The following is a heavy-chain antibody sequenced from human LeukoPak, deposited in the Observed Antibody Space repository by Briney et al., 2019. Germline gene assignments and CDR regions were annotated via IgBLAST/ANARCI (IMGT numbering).Heavy chain of an antibody. CDR1: GGSFSGYY. CDR3: ARGSIFYDYVWGSYRYTGGGYFDY. CDR2: INHSGST. J-gene: IGHJ4*02. D-gene: IGHD3-16*02. V-gene: IGHV4-34*01. Sequence: SETLSLTCAVYGGSFSGYYWSWIRQPPGKGLEWIGEINHSGSTNYNPSLKSRVTISVDTSKNQFSLKLSSVTAADTAVYCCARGSIFYDYVWGSYRYTGGGYFDYWGQGTLVTVSS.